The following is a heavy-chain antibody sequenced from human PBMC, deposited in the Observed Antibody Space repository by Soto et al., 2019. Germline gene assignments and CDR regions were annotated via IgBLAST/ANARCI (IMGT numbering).Heavy chain of an antibody. J-gene: IGHJ4*02. V-gene: IGHV3-15*01. CDR2: VMSKTDGGKT. CDR1: GFSFSNAW. Sequence: EVQLVESGGGLVKPGGSLRLSCAASGFSFSNAWMSWVRQAPGKGLEWVGRVMSKTDGGKTDYAAPVKGRFTISSDDSKNTLYGQMNSLKTEDTAVYYCAAGYGKTDFDYWGQGTLVTVSS. CDR3: AAGYGKTDFDY. D-gene: IGHD4-17*01.